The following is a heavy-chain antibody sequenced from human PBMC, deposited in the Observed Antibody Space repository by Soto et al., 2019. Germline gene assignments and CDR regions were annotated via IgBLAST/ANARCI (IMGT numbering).Heavy chain of an antibody. CDR1: GYTFTRYG. CDR2: ISAYNGNT. D-gene: IGHD2-2*01. Sequence: ASVKVSCKASGYTFTRYGITWVRQAPGQGLEWMGWISAYNGNTNYAQKLQGRVTMTTDTSTSTAYMELRSLRSDDTAVYYCARDQTIDCSSTSCPFDYWGQGTLVTVSS. J-gene: IGHJ4*02. V-gene: IGHV1-18*01. CDR3: ARDQTIDCSSTSCPFDY.